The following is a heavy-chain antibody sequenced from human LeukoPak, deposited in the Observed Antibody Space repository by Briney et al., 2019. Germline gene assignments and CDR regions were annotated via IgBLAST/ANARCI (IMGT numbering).Heavy chain of an antibody. D-gene: IGHD1-1*01. Sequence: GGSLTLYCPASGFIFSNYGMHWLRQAPGKGLEWVAFIRYDGSNKYYADSVKGRFTISRDNSKNTLYLQMNSLRAEDTAVYYCAKSQRNVDAFDIWGQGTMVTVSS. J-gene: IGHJ3*02. CDR3: AKSQRNVDAFDI. CDR2: IRYDGSNK. V-gene: IGHV3-30*02. CDR1: GFIFSNYG.